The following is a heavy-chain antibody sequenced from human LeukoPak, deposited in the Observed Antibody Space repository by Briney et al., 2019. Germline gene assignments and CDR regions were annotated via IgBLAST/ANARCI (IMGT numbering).Heavy chain of an antibody. J-gene: IGHJ4*02. D-gene: IGHD6-19*01. Sequence: SETLSLTCTVSGGSISSSSYYWGWIRQPPGKGLEWIGSIYYSGSTYYNPSLKSRVTISVDTSKNQFSLKLSSVTAADTAVYYCAQQGPGYSSGWYWYYWGQGTLVTVSS. CDR2: IYYSGST. V-gene: IGHV4-39*01. CDR3: AQQGPGYSSGWYWYY. CDR1: GGSISSSSYY.